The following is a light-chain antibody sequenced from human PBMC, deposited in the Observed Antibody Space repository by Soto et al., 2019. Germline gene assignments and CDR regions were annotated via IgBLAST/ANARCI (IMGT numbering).Light chain of an antibody. J-gene: IGKJ5*01. V-gene: IGKV1-39*01. CDR1: QNVSSF. CDR2: AAF. Sequence: DIQTTWSPTALSAAIGDRVNITCRASQNVSSFLTWYQQKPGEAPRLLVYAAFRIHSGIPSRFNVSRSGTDFTLSISGLEPEDFSASYCQQGSTTPMTFGVGTRLEIK. CDR3: QQGSTTPMT.